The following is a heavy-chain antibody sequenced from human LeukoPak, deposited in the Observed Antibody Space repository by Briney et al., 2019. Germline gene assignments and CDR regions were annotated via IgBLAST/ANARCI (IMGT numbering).Heavy chain of an antibody. D-gene: IGHD3-22*01. J-gene: IGHJ4*02. CDR1: GFTFSDHY. CDR3: VTEEYYFDSSGYYVDY. Sequence: PGGSLRLSCAASGFTFSDHYMDWVRQAPGKGLEWVGRTKNKANAYTIEYAASVKGRFTISRDDSKNSVSLQMNSLKTEDSAVYYCVTEEYYFDSSGYYVDYWGQGTLVTVSS. V-gene: IGHV3-72*01. CDR2: TKNKANAYTI.